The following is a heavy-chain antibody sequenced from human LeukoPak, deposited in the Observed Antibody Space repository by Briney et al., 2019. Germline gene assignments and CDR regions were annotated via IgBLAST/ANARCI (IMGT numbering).Heavy chain of an antibody. J-gene: IGHJ5*02. V-gene: IGHV4-39*01. CDR2: IYYGGST. D-gene: IGHD6-13*01. CDR3: ARCGIAAAGRFDH. Sequence: SETLSLTCTVSGGSISRRSDYWGWIRQTPGKGPEWSVSIYYGGSTYYHPAPKNRLTISVDKAKNQFTLKLSSVTAADTAVYYCARCGIAAAGRFDHWGQGTLVTVSS. CDR1: GGSISRRSDY.